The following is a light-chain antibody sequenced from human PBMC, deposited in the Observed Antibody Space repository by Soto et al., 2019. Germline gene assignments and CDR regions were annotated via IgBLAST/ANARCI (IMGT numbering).Light chain of an antibody. J-gene: IGKJ3*01. CDR2: DAS. Sequence: DIQLTQSPSFLSASVGDRVTITCRASQGIGTYLAWYQKKPGKAPNVLIYDASTSQSGVPPRFSGSASGTEFTLTINSLRPEDSTTYYCQQRITSPLLFGRWTNLDIK. V-gene: IGKV1-9*01. CDR3: QQRITSPLL. CDR1: QGIGTY.